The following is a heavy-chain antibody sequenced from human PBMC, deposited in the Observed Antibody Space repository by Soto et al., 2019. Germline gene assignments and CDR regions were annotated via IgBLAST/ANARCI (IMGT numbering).Heavy chain of an antibody. J-gene: IGHJ4*02. V-gene: IGHV4-59*01. CDR1: GGSISSYY. CDR2: IYYSGST. D-gene: IGHD2-2*01. CDR3: ARQPSLPAAIDY. Sequence: SETLSLTCTVSGGSISSYYWSWIRQPPGKGLEWIGYIYYSGSTNYNPSLKSRVTISVDTSKNQFSLKLSSVTAADTAVYYCARQPSLPAAIDYWGQGTLVTVSS.